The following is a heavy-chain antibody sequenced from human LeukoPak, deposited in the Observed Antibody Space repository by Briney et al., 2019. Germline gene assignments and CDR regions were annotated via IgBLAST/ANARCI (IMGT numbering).Heavy chain of an antibody. D-gene: IGHD5-12*01. V-gene: IGHV3-21*01. CDR1: GFTFSSYS. Sequence: GGSLRLFCAASGFTFSSYSINWVRQARGKGLEWVSSISSSSSYIYYADAVKGRFTISRHNAKNSLYLQMNSLRAEDTAVYYCASHSGYDIQKRDYWGQGTLVTVSS. CDR2: ISSSSSYI. J-gene: IGHJ4*02. CDR3: ASHSGYDIQKRDY.